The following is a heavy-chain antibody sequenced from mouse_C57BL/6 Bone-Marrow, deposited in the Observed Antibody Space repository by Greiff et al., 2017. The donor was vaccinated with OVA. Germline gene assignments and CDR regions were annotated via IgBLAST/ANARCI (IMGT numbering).Heavy chain of an antibody. J-gene: IGHJ1*03. CDR3: ARKNWYYWYFDV. V-gene: IGHV2-2*01. CDR2: IWSGGST. D-gene: IGHD4-1*01. CDR1: GFSLTSYG. Sequence: QVQLQQSGPGLVQPSQSLSITCTVSGFSLTSYGVHWVRQSPGKGLEWLGVIWSGGSTDYNAAFISRLSISKDNSKSQVFFKMNSLQADDTAIYYCARKNWYYWYFDVWGTGTTVTVSS.